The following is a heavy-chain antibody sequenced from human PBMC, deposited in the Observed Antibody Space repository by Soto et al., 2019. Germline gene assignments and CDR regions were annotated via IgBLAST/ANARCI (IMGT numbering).Heavy chain of an antibody. J-gene: IGHJ5*02. D-gene: IGHD3-3*01. CDR1: GYTFTSYG. CDR3: ARNYDFSCGYYEGSSWFDP. V-gene: IGHV1-18*01. Sequence: QVQLVQSGAEVKKPGASVKVSCKASGYTFTSYGISWVRQAPGQGVEWMGWISAYNGNTNYAQKLQVRVTMTTDTSTSTAYMELRSLRSDDTAVYYCARNYDFSCGYYEGSSWFDPWGQGTLVIVSS. CDR2: ISAYNGNT.